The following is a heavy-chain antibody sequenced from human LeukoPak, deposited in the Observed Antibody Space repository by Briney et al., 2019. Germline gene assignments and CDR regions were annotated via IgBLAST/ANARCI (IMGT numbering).Heavy chain of an antibody. CDR3: ARGPDYYGDYISWFPDAFHI. J-gene: IGHJ3*02. D-gene: IGHD4-17*01. Sequence: SETLPLTCAVSGASFSGYFWNWIRQSPEKGLEWIGEIKYDGTTDYNPSLTSRVTMSIDKATNQFHLKVTSLTAADTAVYYCARGPDYYGDYISWFPDAFHIWGQGTLVSVSP. CDR2: IKYDGTT. V-gene: IGHV4-34*01. CDR1: GASFSGYF.